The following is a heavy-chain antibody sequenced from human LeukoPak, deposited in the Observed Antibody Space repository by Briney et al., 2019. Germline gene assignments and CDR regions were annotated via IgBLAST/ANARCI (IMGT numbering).Heavy chain of an antibody. Sequence: GGSLRLSCAASGFTFSSYAMTWVRQAPGKGLEWVSVISGSGGSTYYADSVKGRFTISRDNSKNTLYLQMNSLRAEDTAVYYCARDSAWEWLPDYYFDYWGQGTLVTVSS. D-gene: IGHD5-24*01. J-gene: IGHJ4*02. CDR1: GFTFSSYA. CDR2: ISGSGGST. V-gene: IGHV3-23*01. CDR3: ARDSAWEWLPDYYFDY.